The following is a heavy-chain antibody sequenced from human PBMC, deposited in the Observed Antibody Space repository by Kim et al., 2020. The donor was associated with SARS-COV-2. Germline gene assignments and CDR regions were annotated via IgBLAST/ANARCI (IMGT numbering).Heavy chain of an antibody. CDR3: VRDVLGGVKAFDI. Sequence: YADSAKGRFTISRDKAKNTLYLQMNSLRAEDTAIYYCVRDVLGGVKAFDIWGQGTLVTVSS. V-gene: IGHV3-23*01. J-gene: IGHJ3*02. D-gene: IGHD3-16*01.